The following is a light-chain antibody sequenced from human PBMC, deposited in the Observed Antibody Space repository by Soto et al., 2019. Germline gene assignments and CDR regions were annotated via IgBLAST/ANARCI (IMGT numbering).Light chain of an antibody. Sequence: QSVLTQPPSVSGAPGQRVTISCTGSSSNIGAGYDVHWYQQLPGTAPKLLIYXXXXRXXXXXDXXXGSKSGTSASLAITGLQAEDXADYYCQSYDSSLSVVFGGGTKLTVL. CDR2: XXX. CDR1: SSNIGAGYD. J-gene: IGLJ2*01. CDR3: QSYDSSLSVV. V-gene: IGLV1-40*01.